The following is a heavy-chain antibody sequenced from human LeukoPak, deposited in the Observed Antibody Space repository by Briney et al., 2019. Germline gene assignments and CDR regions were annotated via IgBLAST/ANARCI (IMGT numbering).Heavy chain of an antibody. CDR1: GGSISSGDYY. D-gene: IGHD3-3*01. Sequence: PSETLSLTCTVSGGSISSGDYYWSWIRQPPGKGLEWIGYIYYSGSTYYNPSLKSRVTISVDTSKNQFSLKLSSVTAADTAVYYCASSRRTYYIFGGGPPPPFDYWGQGTLVTVSS. J-gene: IGHJ4*02. V-gene: IGHV4-30-4*01. CDR2: IYYSGST. CDR3: ASSRRTYYIFGGGPPPPFDY.